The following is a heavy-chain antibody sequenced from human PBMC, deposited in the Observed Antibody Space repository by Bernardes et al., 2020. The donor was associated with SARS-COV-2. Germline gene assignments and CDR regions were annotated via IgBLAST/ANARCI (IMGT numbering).Heavy chain of an antibody. Sequence: GGSLRLSCVASGFTFSKNAMTWVRQVPGKGLEWVSAISAIGGSTYYAESVKGRFTISRDNSRNTLYLQMNSLRAGDTAVYYCARGGTGTTYYYYYGMDVWGQGTTVTVSS. V-gene: IGHV3-23*01. CDR3: ARGGTGTTYYYYYGMDV. CDR1: GFTFSKNA. J-gene: IGHJ6*02. D-gene: IGHD1-1*01. CDR2: ISAIGGST.